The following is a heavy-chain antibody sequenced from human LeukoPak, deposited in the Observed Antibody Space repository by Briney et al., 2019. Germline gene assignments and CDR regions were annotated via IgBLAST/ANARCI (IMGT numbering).Heavy chain of an antibody. V-gene: IGHV1-46*01. CDR2: INPSGTGT. CDR1: GYTITNNY. Sequence: ASVKVSCKASGYTITNNYMHWVRQAPGQGLEWMGVINPSGTGTSYAQKFQGRVTMTGDTSISTGYMELSSLRSDDTAVYFCARKYDILTGYDNWFDPWGQGTLVTVSS. CDR3: ARKYDILTGYDNWFDP. J-gene: IGHJ5*02. D-gene: IGHD3-9*01.